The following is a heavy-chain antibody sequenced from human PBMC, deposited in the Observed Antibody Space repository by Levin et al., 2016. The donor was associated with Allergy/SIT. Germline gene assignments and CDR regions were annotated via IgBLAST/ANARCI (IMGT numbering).Heavy chain of an antibody. J-gene: IGHJ6*03. CDR3: ARFNIVVVAAASKYYYMDV. V-gene: IGHV4-59*01. CDR1: GASIRGYY. D-gene: IGHD2-15*01. Sequence: SETLSLTCTVSGASIRGYYWSWIRQTPGKGLEWIAYIYDSGTTNYNPSLKSRLTISLDASKNQVSLRLTSVTAADTAVYYCARFNIVVVAAASKYYYMDVWGKGTTVTVSS. CDR2: IYDSGTT.